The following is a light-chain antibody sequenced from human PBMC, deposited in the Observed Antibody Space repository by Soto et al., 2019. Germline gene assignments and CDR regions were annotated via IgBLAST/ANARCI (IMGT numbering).Light chain of an antibody. Sequence: EIVMTQSPATLSVSPGGRATLSCRASQSVRNKLAWYQQKPGQAPRLLIYDASTRATGIPARFSGSGFGTDFTLTIISLQSEDFAVYYCQQYDYLPFFGQGTRLEI. J-gene: IGKJ5*01. CDR2: DAS. V-gene: IGKV3D-15*01. CDR1: QSVRNK. CDR3: QQYDYLPF.